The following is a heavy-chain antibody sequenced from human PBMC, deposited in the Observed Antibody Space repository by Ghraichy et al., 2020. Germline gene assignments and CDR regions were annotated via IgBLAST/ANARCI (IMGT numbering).Heavy chain of an antibody. D-gene: IGHD3-22*01. CDR2: IYHSGST. CDR3: ARVMGITMIRDAFDI. V-gene: IGHV4-38-2*02. Sequence: GSLSLTCTVSGYSISSGYYWGWIRQPPGKGLEWIGSIYHSGSTYYNPSLKSRVTISVDTSKNQFSLKLSSVTAADTAVYYCARVMGITMIRDAFDIWGQGTMVTVSS. CDR1: GYSISSGYY. J-gene: IGHJ3*02.